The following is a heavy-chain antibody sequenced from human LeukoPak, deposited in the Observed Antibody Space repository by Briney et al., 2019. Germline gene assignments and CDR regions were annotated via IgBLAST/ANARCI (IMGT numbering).Heavy chain of an antibody. CDR2: MYYCGST. J-gene: IGHJ5*02. V-gene: IGHV4-59*01. CDR3: SRALIGVVQCAIRFDP. CDR1: GGSISSYY. D-gene: IGHD2-2*01. Sequence: SETLSLTCTVSGGSISSYYWSWIWQPQAKGMEWVGYMYYCGSTNSYPSPTSRVPISVDTSKTKFSLTLSPIPAAAPAASYLSRALIGVVQCAIRFDPWGQGTLVTGSS.